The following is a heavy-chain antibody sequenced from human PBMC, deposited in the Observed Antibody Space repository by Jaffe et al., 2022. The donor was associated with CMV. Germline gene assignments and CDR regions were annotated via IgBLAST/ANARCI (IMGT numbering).Heavy chain of an antibody. J-gene: IGHJ4*02. V-gene: IGHV3-7*03. CDR2: IKQDGSEK. D-gene: IGHD6-19*01. CDR3: ARLMSSGWPLFDY. Sequence: EVQLVESGGGLVQPGGSLRLSCAASGFTFSSYWMSWVRQAPGKGLEWVANIKQDGSEKYYVDSVKGRFTISRDNAKNSLYLQMNSLRAEDTAVYYCARLMSSGWPLFDYWGQGTLVTVSS. CDR1: GFTFSSYW.